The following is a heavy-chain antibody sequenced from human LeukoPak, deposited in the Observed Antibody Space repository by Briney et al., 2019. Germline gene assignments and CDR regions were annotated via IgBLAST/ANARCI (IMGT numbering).Heavy chain of an antibody. CDR2: VKSRFDGGTT. J-gene: IGHJ4*02. D-gene: IGHD2-21*02. CDR3: TTDFRAGVCSGDCFQY. CDR1: GFTFSDHY. Sequence: GGSLRLSCAASGFTFSDHYIDWVRQAPGKGLEWVGRVKSRFDGGTTDHAAPVKGRFTISRDDSKNTLYLQMSSLKIEDTAVYYCTTDFRAGVCSGDCFQYWGQGTLVTVSS. V-gene: IGHV3-15*01.